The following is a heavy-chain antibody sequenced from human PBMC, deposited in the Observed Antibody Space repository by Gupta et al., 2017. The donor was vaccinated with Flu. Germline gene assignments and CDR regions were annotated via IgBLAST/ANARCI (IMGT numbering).Heavy chain of an antibody. Sequence: ELTFVESGEGLVQPGGSLTLSCAASGFVFSDSALHWGRQSSGKGLDWIGRSASWANSYATRIVASLKGRFTIARDYSMNTTFLQMNSLKTEDTARCYCTARPYGYCAGSRCPTFDPWGQGTVVTVSS. D-gene: IGHD2-21*01. V-gene: IGHV3-73*02. J-gene: IGHJ5*02. CDR3: TARPYGYCAGSRCPTFDP. CDR1: GFVFSDSA. CDR2: SASWANSYAT.